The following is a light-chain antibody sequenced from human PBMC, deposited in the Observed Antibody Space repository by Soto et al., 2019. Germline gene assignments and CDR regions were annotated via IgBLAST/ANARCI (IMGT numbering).Light chain of an antibody. CDR3: QHYGSSPGT. CDR2: GAS. Sequence: EIVLTQSPGALSLSPGERATLSCRASRSVTSSYLAWYQQKPGQAPRLLIYGASSRATGIPDRLSGSGSGTDFTLTISRLEPEDFAVYYCQHYGSSPGTFGQGTKVDIK. CDR1: RSVTSSY. V-gene: IGKV3-20*01. J-gene: IGKJ1*01.